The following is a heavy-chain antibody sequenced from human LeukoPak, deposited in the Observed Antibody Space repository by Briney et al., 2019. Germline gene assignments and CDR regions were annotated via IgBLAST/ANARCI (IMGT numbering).Heavy chain of an antibody. CDR3: ATKYFYDSSGYQTNNPYDYYGMDV. CDR1: GGAFTNYA. J-gene: IGHJ6*02. CDR2: VIPILGVE. V-gene: IGHV1-69*04. D-gene: IGHD3-22*01. Sequence: SVKVSCKASGGAFTNYAINWVRQAPGQGLEWMGRVIPILGVENYAQKFQGRVTITADTSTSAAYMELSSLRPEDTAVYYCATKYFYDSSGYQTNNPYDYYGMDVWGQGTTVTVSS.